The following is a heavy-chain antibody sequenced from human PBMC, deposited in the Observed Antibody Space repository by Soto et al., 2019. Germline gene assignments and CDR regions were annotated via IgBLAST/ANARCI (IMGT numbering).Heavy chain of an antibody. J-gene: IGHJ4*02. Sequence: ASVKVSCKSSGYTFTNFGISWVRQAPGQGLEWVGWISAYSGNTDYVQKLQGRVTMTTDTSTSTAYMELRSLRSDDTAVYYFARDDKFSASRSHGGNDYWGQGTLVTVSS. CDR3: ARDDKFSASRSHGGNDY. V-gene: IGHV1-18*01. D-gene: IGHD6-6*01. CDR2: ISAYSGNT. CDR1: GYTFTNFG.